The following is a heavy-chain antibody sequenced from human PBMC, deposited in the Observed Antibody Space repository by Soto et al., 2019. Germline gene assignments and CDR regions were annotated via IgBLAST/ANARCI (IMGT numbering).Heavy chain of an antibody. CDR1: GGSISSNTYY. Sequence: SETLSLTCTVSGGSISSNTYYWGWIRQPPGKGLEWIGNIYYSGGTYYSPSLKSRVTISVDRSKNQFSLNLTSVTAADTAVYFCARGGQPLKFLHFDNWGQGTPVTVSS. D-gene: IGHD3-10*01. CDR3: ARGGQPLKFLHFDN. V-gene: IGHV4-39*07. J-gene: IGHJ4*02. CDR2: IYYSGGT.